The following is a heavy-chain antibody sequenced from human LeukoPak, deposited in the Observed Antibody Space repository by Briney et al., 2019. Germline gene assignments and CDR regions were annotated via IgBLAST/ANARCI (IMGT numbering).Heavy chain of an antibody. V-gene: IGHV3-7*01. CDR2: IKQDGSEK. J-gene: IGHJ4*02. CDR1: GFTFSSYW. D-gene: IGHD6-6*01. Sequence: EGSLRLSCAASGFTFSSYWMSWVRQAPGKGLEWVANIKQDGSEKYYVDSVKGRFTISRDNAKNSLYLQMNSLRAEDTAVYYCARTRYSSSSLGFGDYWGQGTLVTVSS. CDR3: ARTRYSSSSLGFGDY.